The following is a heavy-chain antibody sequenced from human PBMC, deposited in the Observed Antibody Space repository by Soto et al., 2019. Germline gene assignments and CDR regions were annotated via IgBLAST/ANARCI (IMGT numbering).Heavy chain of an antibody. V-gene: IGHV3-30*18. CDR3: AKDSKEYYDFWSGYPNYGMDV. J-gene: IGHJ6*02. CDR2: ISYDGSNK. D-gene: IGHD3-3*01. CDR1: GFTFSSYG. Sequence: GGSLRLSCAASGFTFSSYGMHWVRQAPGKGLEWVAVISYDGSNKYYADSVKGRFPISRDNSKNTLYLQMNSLRAEDTAVYYCAKDSKEYYDFWSGYPNYGMDVWGQGTTVTVSS.